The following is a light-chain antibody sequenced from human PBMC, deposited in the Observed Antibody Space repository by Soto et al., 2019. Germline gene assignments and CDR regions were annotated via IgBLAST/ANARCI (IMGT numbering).Light chain of an antibody. CDR3: QQYNTWPIT. CDR1: QSVDSN. V-gene: IGKV3-15*01. CDR2: GAS. Sequence: IVMTQSPATLSVSPGERVTLCCRVSQSVDSNFAWYQQRPGQAPRLLIYGASTRATDVPARFSASGSGTDFTLTISSLQSEDFVVYYCQQYNTWPITFGQGARLEI. J-gene: IGKJ5*01.